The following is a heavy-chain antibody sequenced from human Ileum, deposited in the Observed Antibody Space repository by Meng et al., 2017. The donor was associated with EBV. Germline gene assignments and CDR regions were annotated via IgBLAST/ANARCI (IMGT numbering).Heavy chain of an antibody. CDR1: GGSIKTDSD. J-gene: IGHJ4*02. CDR2: IFHSGSA. CDR3: ARAPSTSSTRTFDY. V-gene: IGHV4-38-2*02. Sequence: QLQLEESGPGRGKPSETLSLTCTVSGGSIKTDSDWGWIRQPPGKGLEWIGSIFHSGSAYYNPSLKSRVSISVHTSENYFSLNLRSVTAADTAVYYCARAPSTSSTRTFDYWGQGTLVTVSS. D-gene: IGHD5/OR15-5a*01.